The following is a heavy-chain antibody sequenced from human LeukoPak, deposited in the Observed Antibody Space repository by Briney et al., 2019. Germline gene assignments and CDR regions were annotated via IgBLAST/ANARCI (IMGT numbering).Heavy chain of an antibody. CDR1: GFSFSSYA. CDR2: ISYDGKNS. V-gene: IGHV3-30*04. D-gene: IGHD5-12*01. CDR3: ARDKRERGGYSGYLHDAFDI. Sequence: PGGSLRLSCATSGFSFSSYAMHWVRQAPGKGLEWVAVISYDGKNSYYGDSLRGRFTISRDNSKNTLFLQMNSLRVEDTAVYYCARDKRERGGYSGYLHDAFDIWGQGTKVTVSS. J-gene: IGHJ3*02.